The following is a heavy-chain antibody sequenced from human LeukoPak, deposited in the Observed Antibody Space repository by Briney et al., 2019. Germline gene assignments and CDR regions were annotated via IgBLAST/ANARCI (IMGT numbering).Heavy chain of an antibody. CDR2: INHSVST. CDR3: ARGQAPPRPMPPNWFDP. Sequence: SEXLSLTCAVYGGSFSGYYWSWIRQPPGKGLEWIGEINHSVSTNYNPSLYSRVTIPVDTSKNQFSLKLSSVTAADTAVYYCARGQAPPRPMPPNWFDPWGQGTLVTVSS. J-gene: IGHJ5*02. CDR1: GGSFSGYY. V-gene: IGHV4-34*01. D-gene: IGHD2-2*01.